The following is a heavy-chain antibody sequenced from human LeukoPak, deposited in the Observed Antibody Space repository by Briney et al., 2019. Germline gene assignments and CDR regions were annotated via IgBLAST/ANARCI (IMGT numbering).Heavy chain of an antibody. Sequence: ASVKVSCKASGYTFTSYAMHWVRQAPGQRLEWMGWINAGNGNTKYSQKFQGRVTITRDTSASTAYMELSSLRSEDTAVYYCARPYQTGGYYYGMDVWGQGTTVTVSS. V-gene: IGHV1-3*01. CDR3: ARPYQTGGYYYGMDV. CDR2: INAGNGNT. CDR1: GYTFTSYA. J-gene: IGHJ6*02. D-gene: IGHD7-27*01.